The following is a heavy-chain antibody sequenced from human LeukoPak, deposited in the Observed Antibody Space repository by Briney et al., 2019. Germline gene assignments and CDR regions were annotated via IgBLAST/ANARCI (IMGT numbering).Heavy chain of an antibody. Sequence: TSETLSLTCTVSGGPISSGSYYWSWIRQPAGKGLEWIGRIYTSGSTNYNPSLKSRVTISVDTSKNQFSLKLSSVTAADTAVYYCARNYDSSGYYYEGPLGYWGQGTLVTVSS. D-gene: IGHD3-22*01. J-gene: IGHJ4*02. CDR2: IYTSGST. CDR1: GGPISSGSYY. CDR3: ARNYDSSGYYYEGPLGY. V-gene: IGHV4-61*02.